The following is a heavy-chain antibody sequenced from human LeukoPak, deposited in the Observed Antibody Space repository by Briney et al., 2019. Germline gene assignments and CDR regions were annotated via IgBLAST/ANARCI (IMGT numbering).Heavy chain of an antibody. J-gene: IGHJ4*02. CDR3: ARPLGWAISRYPFAG. V-gene: IGHV4-39*01. Sequence: SETLSLTCTVSGGSIRSSNYYWGWIRQPPGKGLEWIGSMYYSGNTDYNPSLKSRVTISVDTSKNQFSLKVNSVTAADTAVYFCARPLGWAISRYPFAGWGQETLVTVSS. CDR1: GGSIRSSNYY. D-gene: IGHD3-16*02. CDR2: MYYSGNT.